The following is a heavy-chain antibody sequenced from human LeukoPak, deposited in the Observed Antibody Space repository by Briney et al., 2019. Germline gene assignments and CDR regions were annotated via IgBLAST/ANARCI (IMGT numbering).Heavy chain of an antibody. CDR2: ISGSGGST. D-gene: IGHD1-26*01. CDR1: GFTFSSYS. V-gene: IGHV3-23*01. Sequence: QSGGSLRLSCAASGFTFSSYSMNWVRQAPGKGLEWVSGISGSGGSTYYADSVKGRFTITRDNSKNTLYLQMNSLRAGDTAVYYCAKAMGATLFDYWGQGTLVTVSS. J-gene: IGHJ4*02. CDR3: AKAMGATLFDY.